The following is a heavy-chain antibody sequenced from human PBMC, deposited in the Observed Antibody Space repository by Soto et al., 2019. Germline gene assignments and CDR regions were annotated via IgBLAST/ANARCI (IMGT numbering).Heavy chain of an antibody. V-gene: IGHV3-23*01. J-gene: IGHJ4*02. CDR3: AKDRGGTGWPFDH. CDR2: ISAGGATT. Sequence: RLSCTPSGFTFGNFAMSWVRQAPGKGLEWVSSISAGGATTYYADSVKGRVTMSRDNSKNTLSLQMISLRAEDSAVYYCAKDRGGTGWPFDHWGQGTLVTVSS. D-gene: IGHD6-19*01. CDR1: GFTFGNFA.